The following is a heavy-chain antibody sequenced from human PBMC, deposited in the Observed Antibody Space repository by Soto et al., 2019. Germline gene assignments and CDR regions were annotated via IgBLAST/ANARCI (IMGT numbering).Heavy chain of an antibody. J-gene: IGHJ4*02. V-gene: IGHV3-21*01. D-gene: IGHD6-6*01. Sequence: NPGGSLRLSCAASGFTFSSYSMNWVRQAPGKGLEWVSSISSSSSYIYYADSVKGRFTISRDNAKNSLYLQMNSLRAEDTAVYYCARDGSSSSGFDYWGQGTLVTVSS. CDR1: GFTFSSYS. CDR3: ARDGSSSSGFDY. CDR2: ISSSSSYI.